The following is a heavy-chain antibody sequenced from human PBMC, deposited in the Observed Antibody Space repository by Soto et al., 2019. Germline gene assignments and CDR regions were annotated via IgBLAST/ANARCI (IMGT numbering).Heavy chain of an antibody. V-gene: IGHV4-34*01. CDR3: ARGYSSGWFDP. Sequence: TSETLSLTCAVYGGSFSGYYWSWIRQPPGKGLEWIGEINHSGSTNYNPSLKSRVTISVDTSKNQFSLKLSSVTAADTAVYYCARGYSSGWFDPWGQGTLVTVSS. J-gene: IGHJ5*02. CDR1: GGSFSGYY. CDR2: INHSGST. D-gene: IGHD5-18*01.